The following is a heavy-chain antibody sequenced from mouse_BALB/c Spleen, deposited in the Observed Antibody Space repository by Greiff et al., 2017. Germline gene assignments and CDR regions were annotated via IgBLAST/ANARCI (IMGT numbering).Heavy chain of an antibody. CDR1: GYSITSGYY. V-gene: IGHV3-6*02. CDR2: ISYDGSN. CDR3: ARVSYRSPMDY. J-gene: IGHJ4*01. Sequence: EVQLQQSGPGLVKPSQSLSLTCSVTGYSITSGYYWNWIRQFPGNKLEWMGYISYDGSNNYNPSLKNRISITRDTSKNQFFLKLNSVTTEDTATYYCARVSYRSPMDYWGQGTSVTVSS. D-gene: IGHD2-14*01.